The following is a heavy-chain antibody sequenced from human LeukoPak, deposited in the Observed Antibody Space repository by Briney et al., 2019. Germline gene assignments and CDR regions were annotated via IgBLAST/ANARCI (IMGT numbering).Heavy chain of an antibody. D-gene: IGHD6-19*01. CDR1: GFTFSGAW. V-gene: IGHV3-43*01. J-gene: IGHJ4*02. CDR2: ISWDGGSSWDGDST. Sequence: GGSLRLSCTASGFTFSGAWMTWVRQAPGKGLEWVSLISWDGGSSWDGDSTYYADSVKGRFTISRDNSKNSLYLQMNSLRAEDTALYYCSNGRTSSGTLQHGYWGQGTLVTVSS. CDR3: SNGRTSSGTLQHGY.